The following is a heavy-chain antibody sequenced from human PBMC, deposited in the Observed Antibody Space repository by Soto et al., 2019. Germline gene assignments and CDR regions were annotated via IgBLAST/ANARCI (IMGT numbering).Heavy chain of an antibody. CDR2: IKHDGSVK. D-gene: IGHD3-10*01. CDR3: ARGVADFSHGDVFDI. CDR1: GFTFGSYW. Sequence: EVQLVESGGGLVQPGGSLRLSCAASGFTFGSYWMSWVRQAPGKGLEWVANIKHDGSVKYYVDSVKGRFTISRDNAKSSLYLQMNSLRTEDTAVYYCARGVADFSHGDVFDIWGQGTMVTVSS. V-gene: IGHV3-7*01. J-gene: IGHJ3*02.